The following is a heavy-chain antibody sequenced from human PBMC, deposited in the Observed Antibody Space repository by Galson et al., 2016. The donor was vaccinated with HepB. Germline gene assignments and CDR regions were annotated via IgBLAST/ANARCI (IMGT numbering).Heavy chain of an antibody. CDR1: GFAFGSHW. D-gene: IGHD4-23*01. CDR2: INSDGTIS. CDR3: GRDHSVVLTTAYNWFDP. V-gene: IGHV3-74*01. J-gene: IGHJ5*02. Sequence: SLRLSCAASGFAFGSHWMHWVRQVPGKGLVWVSRINSDGTISNYADSVKGRFTISSDNAKNTLYLQMNSLRVEDTAVYYCGRDHSVVLTTAYNWFDPWGRGTLVTVSS.